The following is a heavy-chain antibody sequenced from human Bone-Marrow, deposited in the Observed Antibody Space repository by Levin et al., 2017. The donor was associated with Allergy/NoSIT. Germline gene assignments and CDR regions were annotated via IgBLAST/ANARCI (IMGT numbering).Heavy chain of an antibody. V-gene: IGHV3-21*01. D-gene: IGHD2-8*02. CDR3: ARGILGVVRVAHKEAFDI. CDR2: ISSSGSAI. J-gene: IGHJ3*02. CDR1: GFTFSDYS. Sequence: AGGSLRLSCIVSGFTFSDYSINWVRQAPGKGLEWVSSISSSGSAIYYVDSVKGRFTISRDNAKNSLTLQMNSLRAEDTAVYYCARGILGVVRVAHKEAFDIWGQGTMVSVSS.